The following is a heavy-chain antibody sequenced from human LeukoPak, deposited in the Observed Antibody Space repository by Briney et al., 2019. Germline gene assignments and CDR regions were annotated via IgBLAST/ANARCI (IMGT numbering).Heavy chain of an antibody. CDR3: ARPLVGAALDY. CDR1: GFTFSRYG. V-gene: IGHV3-33*01. D-gene: IGHD1-26*01. CDR2: IWYDGSNE. J-gene: IGHJ4*02. Sequence: GRSLRLSCAASGFTFSRYGMHWVRQAPGKGLEWVAVIWYDGSNEYYADSVKGRFTISRDNSKNTLYLQMNSLRGEDMAVYYCARPLVGAALDYWGQGTLVTVSS.